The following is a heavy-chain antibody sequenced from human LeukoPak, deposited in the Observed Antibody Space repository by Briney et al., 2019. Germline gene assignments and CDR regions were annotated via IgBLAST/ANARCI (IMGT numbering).Heavy chain of an antibody. Sequence: ASVKVSCKASGYTFTSYDINWVRQATGQGLEWMGWMNPNSGNTGYAQKFQGRVTMTRNTSISTAYMELSSLRSEDTAVYYCARGYYYGSGSYVYYYYGMDVWGQGTTVTVTS. CDR3: ARGYYYGSGSYVYYYYGMDV. CDR1: GYTFTSYD. V-gene: IGHV1-8*01. D-gene: IGHD3-10*01. CDR2: MNPNSGNT. J-gene: IGHJ6*02.